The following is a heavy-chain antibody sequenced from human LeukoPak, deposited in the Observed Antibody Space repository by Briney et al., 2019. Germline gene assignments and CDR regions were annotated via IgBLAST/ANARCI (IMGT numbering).Heavy chain of an antibody. D-gene: IGHD2-2*01. J-gene: IGHJ5*02. CDR1: GCPISSGGFY. V-gene: IGHV4-31*02. CDR2: LYYSGST. CDR3: ARGYCSSTSCYSGFDP. Sequence: SGTLFLTLTFSGCPISSGGFYLSWVPPPPGKGPEWIWDLYYSGSTYYNPSLKSRVTISVDTSKNQFSLKLSSVTAADTAVYYCARGYCSSTSCYSGFDPWGQGTLVTVSS.